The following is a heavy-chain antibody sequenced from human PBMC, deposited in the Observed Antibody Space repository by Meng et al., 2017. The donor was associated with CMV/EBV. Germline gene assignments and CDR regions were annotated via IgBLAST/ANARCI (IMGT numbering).Heavy chain of an antibody. CDR2: ISGSGGST. J-gene: IGHJ5*02. CDR1: GFTFSSYA. D-gene: IGHD6-13*01. CDR3: AKEGLEYLAAGYNWFDP. V-gene: IGHV3-23*01. Sequence: GESLKISCAASGFTFSSYAMSWVRQAPGKGLEWVSAISGSGGSTYYADSVKGRFTISRDNSKNTLYLQINSLRAEDTAVYYCAKEGLEYLAAGYNWFDPWGQGTLVTVSS.